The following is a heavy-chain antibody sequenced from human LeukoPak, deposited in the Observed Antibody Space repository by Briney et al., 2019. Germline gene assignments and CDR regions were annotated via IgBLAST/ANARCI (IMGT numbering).Heavy chain of an antibody. D-gene: IGHD5-12*01. CDR2: IIPILGIA. CDR3: ASGGHIVGTIRGNYFDY. CDR1: GGTFSSYA. J-gene: IGHJ4*02. Sequence: ASVKVSCKASGGTFSSYAISWVRQSPGQGLEWMGRIIPILGIANYAQKFQGRVTITADKSTSTAYMELSSLRSEDTAVYYCASGGHIVGTIRGNYFDYWGQGTLVTVSS. V-gene: IGHV1-69*04.